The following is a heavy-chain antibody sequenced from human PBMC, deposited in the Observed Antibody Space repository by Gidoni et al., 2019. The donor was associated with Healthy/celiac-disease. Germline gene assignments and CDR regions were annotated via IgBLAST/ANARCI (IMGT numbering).Heavy chain of an antibody. Sequence: QVQLVASGGGVVQPGRSLRLSCAASGFTFSSYAMHWVRQAPGKGLEWVAVISYDGSNKYYADSVKGRFTISRDNSKNTLYLQMNSLRAEDTAVYYCARDHSSAVPSWYSDYWGQGTLVTVSS. D-gene: IGHD6-13*01. CDR2: ISYDGSNK. CDR3: ARDHSSAVPSWYSDY. CDR1: GFTFSSYA. V-gene: IGHV3-30*01. J-gene: IGHJ4*02.